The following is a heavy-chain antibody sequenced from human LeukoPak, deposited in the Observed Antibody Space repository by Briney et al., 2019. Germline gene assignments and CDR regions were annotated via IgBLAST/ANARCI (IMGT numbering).Heavy chain of an antibody. V-gene: IGHV3-53*01. D-gene: IGHD3-22*01. CDR1: GFPVSGYY. Sequence: PGGSLRLSCAASGFPVSGYYMSWVRQAPGKGLDWVSVIYSGGTTYDADSMKGRFTISRDESKNMLYLQMNSLRAEDTAIYYCARMLISSGYYVDYWGQGTLVTVSS. CDR2: IYSGGTT. CDR3: ARMLISSGYYVDY. J-gene: IGHJ4*02.